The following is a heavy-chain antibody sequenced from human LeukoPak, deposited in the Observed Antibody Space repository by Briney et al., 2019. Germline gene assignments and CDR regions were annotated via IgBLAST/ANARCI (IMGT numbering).Heavy chain of an antibody. Sequence: QPGGSLRLSCAASGFTFSSFRMNWVRQAPGKGLEWLSYITGTSTAIYYADSVKGRFTISRDNAKNSLYLQLNSLRAEDTAVYYCAKQQLVPRLRTFTAFDIWGQGTVVTVSS. D-gene: IGHD6-13*01. V-gene: IGHV3-48*01. CDR1: GFTFSSFR. CDR2: ITGTSTAI. CDR3: AKQQLVPRLRTFTAFDI. J-gene: IGHJ3*02.